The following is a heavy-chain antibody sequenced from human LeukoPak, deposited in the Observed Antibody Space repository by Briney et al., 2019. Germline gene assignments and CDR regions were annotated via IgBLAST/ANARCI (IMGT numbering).Heavy chain of an antibody. CDR1: GFTVISNY. J-gene: IGHJ4*02. CDR3: ARGADYFDY. V-gene: IGHV3-66*02. CDR2: IYSGGST. Sequence: PGGSLKLSCAASGFTVISNYMTWVRQAPGKGLEWVSVIYSGGSTYYADSVKGRFTISRDNPKNTLYLQMNSLRAEDTAVYYCARGADYFDYWGQGTLVTVSS.